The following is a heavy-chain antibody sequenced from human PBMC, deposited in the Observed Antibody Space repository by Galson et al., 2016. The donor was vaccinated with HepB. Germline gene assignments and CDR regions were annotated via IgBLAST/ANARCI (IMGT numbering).Heavy chain of an antibody. Sequence: SLRLSCAASGFTFSIYGMHWIRQAPGKGLEWVATTSSDESVKHYADPVQGRFTISKDNFKNTLYLQMNSLRAEDTAVYYCARGDRHSSSWWGFDYWGQGTLVTVSS. J-gene: IGHJ4*02. CDR3: ARGDRHSSSWWGFDY. V-gene: IGHV3-30*03. D-gene: IGHD6-13*01. CDR2: TSSDESVK. CDR1: GFTFSIYG.